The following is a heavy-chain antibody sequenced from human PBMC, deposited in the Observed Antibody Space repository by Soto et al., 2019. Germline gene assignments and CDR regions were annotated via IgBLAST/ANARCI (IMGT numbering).Heavy chain of an antibody. J-gene: IGHJ6*01. CDR2: IYYSGST. Sequence: SETLSLTCTVSGGSISSYYWSWIRQPPGKGLEWIGYIYYSGSTNYNPSLKSRVTISVDTSKNQFSLTLSSVTAADTAVYYCARIGNRGRQIDGMDVWGQGTAVTGSA. CDR3: ARIGNRGRQIDGMDV. V-gene: IGHV4-59*01. D-gene: IGHD1-1*01. CDR1: GGSISSYY.